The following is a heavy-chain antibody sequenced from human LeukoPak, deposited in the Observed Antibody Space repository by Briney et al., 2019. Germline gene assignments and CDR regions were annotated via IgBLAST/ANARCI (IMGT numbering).Heavy chain of an antibody. CDR2: VNPNSGGT. V-gene: IGHV1-8*01. CDR3: ARGGSSWLYYFDY. Sequence: ASVKVSCKASGYTFTIYDINWVRQAPGQGLEWVGWVNPNSGGTVYAQNFQGRVTMTRDTSIGTAYMELNSLRSEDTAVYYCARGGSSWLYYFDYWGQGTLVTVSS. CDR1: GYTFTIYD. D-gene: IGHD6-13*01. J-gene: IGHJ4*02.